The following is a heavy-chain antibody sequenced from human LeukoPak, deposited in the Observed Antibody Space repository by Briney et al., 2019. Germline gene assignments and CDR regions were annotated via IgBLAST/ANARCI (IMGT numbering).Heavy chain of an antibody. V-gene: IGHV3-23*01. CDR3: AKGTTYYDILTGYGYPYYFDY. Sequence: GGSLRLSCAASGFAFSKYAMSWVRQAPGKGLEWVSAISGSGGSKYYADSVKGRFTISRDNSKNTLYVQMNSPRAEDTATYYRAKGTTYYDILTGYGYPYYFDYWGQGTLVTVSS. CDR1: GFAFSKYA. D-gene: IGHD3-9*01. J-gene: IGHJ4*02. CDR2: ISGSGGSK.